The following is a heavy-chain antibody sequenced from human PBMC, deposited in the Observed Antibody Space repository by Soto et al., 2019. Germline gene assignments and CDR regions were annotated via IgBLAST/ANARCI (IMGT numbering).Heavy chain of an antibody. CDR2: INDYGTTI. CDR1: GFTLGNYW. D-gene: IGHD1-1*01. Sequence: GGSLRLSXAASGFTLGNYWMHWVRQAPGKGLVWVSRINDYGTTINYAESVEGRFIISRDDAKSEVYLQMNNLRAEDSAVYYCARGGLEPFDYWGQGALVTVSS. J-gene: IGHJ4*02. V-gene: IGHV3-74*01. CDR3: ARGGLEPFDY.